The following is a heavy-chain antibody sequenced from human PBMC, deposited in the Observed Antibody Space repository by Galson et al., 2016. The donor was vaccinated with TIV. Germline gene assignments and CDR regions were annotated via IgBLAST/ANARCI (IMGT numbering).Heavy chain of an antibody. J-gene: IGHJ3*01. CDR1: GFRFDDYV. CDR3: SRGILGVHTVAFDV. CDR2: MTWNGDEI. Sequence: SLRLSCAASGFRFDDYVMHWVRQAPGKGLEWVSGMTWNGDEIGYADSVRGRFTISRDSATNSLYLEMNSLRPEDTASYFCSRGILGVHTVAFDVWGQGTMVTVS. V-gene: IGHV3-9*01. D-gene: IGHD1-26*01.